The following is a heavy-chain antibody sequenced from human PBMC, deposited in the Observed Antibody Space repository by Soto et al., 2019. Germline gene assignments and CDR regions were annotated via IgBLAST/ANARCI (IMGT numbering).Heavy chain of an antibody. Sequence: GGSLRLSCAASGFTFSSYAMHWVRQAPGKGLEWVAVISYDGSNKYYADSVKGRFTISRDNAKNTLYLQMNSLRAEDTAVYYCATDDGRGLRYWGQGTLVTVSS. D-gene: IGHD3-16*01. CDR3: ATDDGRGLRY. CDR1: GFTFSSYA. V-gene: IGHV3-30-3*01. CDR2: ISYDGSNK. J-gene: IGHJ4*02.